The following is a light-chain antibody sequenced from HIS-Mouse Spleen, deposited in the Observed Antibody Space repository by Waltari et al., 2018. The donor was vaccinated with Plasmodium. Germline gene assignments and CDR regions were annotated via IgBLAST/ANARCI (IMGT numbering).Light chain of an antibody. CDR3: QTWGTGMGV. Sequence: QLVLTQSPSASASLGASVKLPCPLSSGHSSYAIAWHQQQPEKGPRYLMKLNSDGSHSKGDGIPDRFSGSSSGAERYLTISSLQSEDEADYYCQTWGTGMGVFGGGTKLTVL. CDR1: SGHSSYA. CDR2: LNSDGSH. J-gene: IGLJ2*01. V-gene: IGLV4-69*01.